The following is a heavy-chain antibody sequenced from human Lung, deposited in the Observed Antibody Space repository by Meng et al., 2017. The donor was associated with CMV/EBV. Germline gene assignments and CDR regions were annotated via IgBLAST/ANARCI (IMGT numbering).Heavy chain of an antibody. J-gene: IGHJ4*02. CDR2: ITSSGSTR. V-gene: IGHV3-48*03. CDR3: ARVLVTYNWNYFQEEDCCEY. Sequence: GESXKISXAASGFTFSSYEMNWVRQAPGKGLEWVSYITSSGSTRYYADSVKGRFTISRDNAKNSLYLQMNSLRAKDTAVYYCARVLVTYNWNYFQEEDCCEYWGQGTXVTVSS. D-gene: IGHD1-7*01. CDR1: GFTFSSYE.